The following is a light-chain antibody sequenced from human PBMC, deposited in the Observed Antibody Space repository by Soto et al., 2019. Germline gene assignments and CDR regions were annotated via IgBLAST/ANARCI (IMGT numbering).Light chain of an antibody. CDR2: GAS. Sequence: EIVMTQSPATLSVSPGERATLSCRASQSVRSDLAWYQQKPGQAPRLLIYGASTRATGIPARFSGSGSGTEFTLTISSLQSEDFAVYYCQQYHKWPPLTFGGGTKVEI. CDR3: QQYHKWPPLT. J-gene: IGKJ4*01. CDR1: QSVRSD. V-gene: IGKV3-15*01.